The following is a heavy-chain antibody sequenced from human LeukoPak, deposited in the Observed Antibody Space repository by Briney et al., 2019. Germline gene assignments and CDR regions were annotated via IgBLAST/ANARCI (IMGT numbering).Heavy chain of an antibody. D-gene: IGHD1-14*01. Sequence: GGSLRLSCAASGFIFSTYGPHWVRQSPGRGLEWVAVIWYDGSQKYYADSVKGRFTISRDDSKNTIYLQMDSLRAEDTAVYYCATSSPRNYFDHWGQGTLVTVSS. CDR3: ATSSPRNYFDH. CDR1: GFIFSTYG. CDR2: IWYDGSQK. J-gene: IGHJ4*02. V-gene: IGHV3-33*01.